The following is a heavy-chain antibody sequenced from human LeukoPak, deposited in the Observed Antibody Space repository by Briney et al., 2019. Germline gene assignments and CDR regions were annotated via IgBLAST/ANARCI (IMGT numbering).Heavy chain of an antibody. Sequence: GGSLRLSCAASGFTFSDYYMSWIRQAPGKGLEWVSYISSSGSTIYYADSVKGRFTISRDNAKNSLHLQMNSLRAEDTAVYYCARDRLLGSGSPPGYWGQGTLVTASS. V-gene: IGHV3-11*01. CDR3: ARDRLLGSGSPPGY. CDR2: ISSSGSTI. D-gene: IGHD3-10*01. J-gene: IGHJ4*02. CDR1: GFTFSDYY.